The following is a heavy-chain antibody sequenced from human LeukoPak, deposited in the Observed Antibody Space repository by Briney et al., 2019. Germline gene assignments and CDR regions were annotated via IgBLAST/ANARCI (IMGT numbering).Heavy chain of an antibody. V-gene: IGHV3-64*01. CDR1: GFTFSSYA. Sequence: GGFLRLSCAASGFTFSSYAMHWVRQAPGKGLEYVSAISSNGGSTYYANSVKGRFTISRDNSKNTLYLQMGSLRAEDMAVYYCARSGVLMVYAIPMVVWGKGTTVTVSS. CDR2: ISSNGGST. CDR3: ARSGVLMVYAIPMVV. D-gene: IGHD2-8*01. J-gene: IGHJ6*01.